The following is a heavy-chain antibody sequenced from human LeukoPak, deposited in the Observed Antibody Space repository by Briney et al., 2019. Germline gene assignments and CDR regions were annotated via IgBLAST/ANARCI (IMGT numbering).Heavy chain of an antibody. J-gene: IGHJ4*02. D-gene: IGHD6-13*01. Sequence: PSETLSLTCSVSGGSISSTSYYWGWIRQPPGKGLEWIGSIFYSGSTFYNPSLKSRVTISVDTSKNQFSPKLNSVTAADTAVYYCARHPYSSSWFNYWGPGTLVTVSS. V-gene: IGHV4-39*01. CDR1: GGSISSTSYY. CDR2: IFYSGST. CDR3: ARHPYSSSWFNY.